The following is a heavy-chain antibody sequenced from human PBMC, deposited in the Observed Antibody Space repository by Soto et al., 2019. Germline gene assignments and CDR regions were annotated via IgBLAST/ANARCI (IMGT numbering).Heavy chain of an antibody. CDR3: SRSPIIPAAMGVFYFYYYMDV. CDR1: GYSFTSYW. J-gene: IGHJ6*03. CDR2: LYPTDSDT. Sequence: GESLKISCKGSGYSFTSYWIGWVRQMPGKGLEWMGLLYPTDSDTRYTPPFQGPVPLSGDKSISPAHLQWSRPEASDTPMYFRSRSPIIPAAMGVFYFYYYMDVWGKGTTVTVSS. D-gene: IGHD2-2*01. V-gene: IGHV5-51*01.